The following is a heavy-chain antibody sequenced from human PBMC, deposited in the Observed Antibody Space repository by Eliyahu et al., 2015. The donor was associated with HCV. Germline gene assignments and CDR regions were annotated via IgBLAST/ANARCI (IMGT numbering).Heavy chain of an antibody. CDR2: IYSDGRT. CDR3: ARSPHDSTGYYAPDY. J-gene: IGHJ4*02. V-gene: IGHV3-53*01. D-gene: IGHD3-22*01. CDR1: GLTVSSTY. Sequence: EVQLLESGGGLIQPGGSLXLXCAASGLTVSSTYMXWVRQAXGKGLEWVSVIYSDGRTVYADSVKGRFTISRDNSKNTVYLQMNSLRAEDTAVYYCARSPHDSTGYYAPDYWGQGTLVTVSS.